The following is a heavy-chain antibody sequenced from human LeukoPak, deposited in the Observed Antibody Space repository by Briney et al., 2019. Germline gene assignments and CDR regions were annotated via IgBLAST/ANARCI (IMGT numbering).Heavy chain of an antibody. CDR1: GGTFSTYA. V-gene: IGHV1-69*13. Sequence: SVKVSCRASGGTFSTYAISWVRQAPGEGLEWMGGIIPLFGTANYAQKFQGRVTITADESTSTAYMELSSLRSDDTALYYCARGRQGYCGGGRCYICQFWGQGTLVTVSS. J-gene: IGHJ4*02. CDR3: ARGRQGYCGGGRCYICQF. CDR2: IIPLFGTA. D-gene: IGHD2-15*01.